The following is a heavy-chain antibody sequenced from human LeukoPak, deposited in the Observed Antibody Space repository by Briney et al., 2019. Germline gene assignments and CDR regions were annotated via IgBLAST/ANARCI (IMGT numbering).Heavy chain of an antibody. CDR2: ISSSSSYI. CDR1: GFTFSSYS. V-gene: IGHV3-21*04. CDR3: ARDPATVTTGFAYNWFDP. J-gene: IGHJ5*02. D-gene: IGHD4-17*01. Sequence: GGSLRLSCAASGFTFSSYSMNWVRQAPGKGLEWVSSISSSSSYIYYADSVKGRFTISRDNAKNSLYLQMNSLRAEDTAVYYCARDPATVTTGFAYNWFDPWGQGTLVTVSS.